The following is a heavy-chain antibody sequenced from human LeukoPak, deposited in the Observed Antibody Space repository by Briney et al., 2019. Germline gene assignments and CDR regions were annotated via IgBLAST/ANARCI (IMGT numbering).Heavy chain of an antibody. V-gene: IGHV3-53*01. J-gene: IGHJ4*02. D-gene: IGHD3-22*01. CDR1: GFTVSSNY. Sequence: GGSLRLSCAASGFTVSSNYMSWVRQAPGKGLECVSILYSGGNTYYADSVKGRFTISRDSSKNTLYLQLNSLRAEDTAVYYCARDGRGYFSPGHWGQGTLVTVSS. CDR2: LYSGGNT. CDR3: ARDGRGYFSPGH.